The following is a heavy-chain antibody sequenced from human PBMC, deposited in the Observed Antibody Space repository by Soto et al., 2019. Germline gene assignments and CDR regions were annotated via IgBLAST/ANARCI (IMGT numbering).Heavy chain of an antibody. CDR2: ISYDGSNK. CDR1: GFTFSSYG. Sequence: QVRLVESGGGVVQPGRSLRLSCAASGFTFSSYGMHWVRQAPGKGLEWVAVISYDGSNKYYADSVKGRFTISRDNSKTTLYLQMNSLRAEDTAVYYCAKEGDYGDYVSFDYWGQGTLVTVSS. J-gene: IGHJ4*02. V-gene: IGHV3-30*18. CDR3: AKEGDYGDYVSFDY. D-gene: IGHD4-17*01.